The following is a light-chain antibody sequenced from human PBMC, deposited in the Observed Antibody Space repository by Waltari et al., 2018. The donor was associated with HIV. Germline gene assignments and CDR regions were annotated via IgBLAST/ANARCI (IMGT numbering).Light chain of an antibody. V-gene: IGKV4-1*01. CDR3: QQYHSIPWT. CDR1: HSVLSYSNNRNY. J-gene: IGKJ1*01. Sequence: DIVMTQSPDSLTVSLGERVTINCKSSHSVLSYSNNRNYLAWYQQKPGQSPNLLIYWASTRESGVPDRFSGSGSGTDFTLTISSLQAEDVAVYYCQQYHSIPWTFGHGTKVEIK. CDR2: WAS.